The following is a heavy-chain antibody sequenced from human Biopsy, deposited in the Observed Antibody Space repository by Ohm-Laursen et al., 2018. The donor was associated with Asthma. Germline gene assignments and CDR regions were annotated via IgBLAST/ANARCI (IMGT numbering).Heavy chain of an antibody. Sequence: VTISCQSLGGTFNTYVIGWVRQPPGHGLERMGGINSVFGTPTYPQKFQDRVTITADNSTSTVYMELSSLRSEDTAVYYCARKAGSCISRTCYSLDFWGQGTLVTVSS. J-gene: IGHJ4*02. CDR2: INSVFGTP. V-gene: IGHV1-69*13. CDR1: GGTFNTYV. CDR3: ARKAGSCISRTCYSLDF. D-gene: IGHD2-2*01.